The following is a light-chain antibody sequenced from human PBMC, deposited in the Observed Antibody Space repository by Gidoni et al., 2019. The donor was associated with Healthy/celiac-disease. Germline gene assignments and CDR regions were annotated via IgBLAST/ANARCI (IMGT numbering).Light chain of an antibody. J-gene: IGKJ1*01. Sequence: GTLSLSPGERATLPCRASQSVSSSYLAWYQQKPGQAPRLLIYGASSRATGIPDRFSGSGSGTDFTLTISRLEPEDFAVYYCQQYGSSPRTFGQGTKVEIK. CDR2: GAS. CDR1: QSVSSSY. CDR3: QQYGSSPRT. V-gene: IGKV3-20*01.